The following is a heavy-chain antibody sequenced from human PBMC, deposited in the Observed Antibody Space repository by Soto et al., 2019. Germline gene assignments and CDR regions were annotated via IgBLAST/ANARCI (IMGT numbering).Heavy chain of an antibody. CDR3: AADHRKAAGPLDY. D-gene: IGHD6-13*01. J-gene: IGHJ4*02. CDR1: GFTFTSSA. Sequence: GASVKVSCKASGFTFTSSAVQWVRQARGQRLEWIGWIVVGSGNTNYAQKFQERVTITRDMSTSTAYMELSSLRSEDTAVYYCAADHRKAAGPLDYWGQGTLVTVSS. V-gene: IGHV1-58*01. CDR2: IVVGSGNT.